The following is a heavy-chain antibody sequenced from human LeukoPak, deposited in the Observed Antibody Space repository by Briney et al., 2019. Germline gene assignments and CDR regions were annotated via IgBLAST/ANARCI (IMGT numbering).Heavy chain of an antibody. CDR2: IAYDGSNK. V-gene: IGHV3-30*03. J-gene: IGHJ4*02. D-gene: IGHD3-3*01. CDR1: GFTFSNYG. Sequence: GGSLRLSCAASGFTFSNYGMHWVRQSPGKGLEWVAIIAYDGSNKYYADSVMGRFTISRDNSKKTLYLQMNSLRAEDTAVYYCARTYDFWSGSQYYFDSWGQGTLVTVSS. CDR3: ARTYDFWSGSQYYFDS.